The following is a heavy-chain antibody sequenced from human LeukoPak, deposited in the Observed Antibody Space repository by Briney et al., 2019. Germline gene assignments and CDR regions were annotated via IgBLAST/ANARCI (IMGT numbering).Heavy chain of an antibody. Sequence: GRSLRLSCAASGFTFDDYAMHWVRQAPGKGLEWVSGISWNSGSIGYADSVKGRFTISRDNAKNSLYLQMNSLRAEDTALYYCAKDCNSITGSWFDPWGQGTLVTVSS. J-gene: IGHJ5*02. CDR2: ISWNSGSI. D-gene: IGHD1-20*01. V-gene: IGHV3-9*01. CDR1: GFTFDDYA. CDR3: AKDCNSITGSWFDP.